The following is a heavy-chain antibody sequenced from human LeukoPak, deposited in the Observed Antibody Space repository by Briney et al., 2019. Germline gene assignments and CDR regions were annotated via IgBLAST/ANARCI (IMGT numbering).Heavy chain of an antibody. J-gene: IGHJ3*02. CDR1: GGSISSYY. CDR2: IYYSGST. D-gene: IGHD5-12*01. Sequence: SETLSLTCTVSGGSISSYYWSWIRRPPGKGLEWIGYIYYSGSTNYNPSLKSRVTISVDTSKNQFSLKLSSVTAADTAVYYCASSVGWINAFDIWGQGTMVTASS. CDR3: ASSVGWINAFDI. V-gene: IGHV4-59*01.